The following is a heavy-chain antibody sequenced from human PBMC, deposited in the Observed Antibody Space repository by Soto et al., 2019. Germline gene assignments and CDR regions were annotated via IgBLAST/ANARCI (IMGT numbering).Heavy chain of an antibody. CDR1: GFNFRSYG. CDR2: VSGSGGST. CDR3: ARGETYYYDSSGYPSRKSYDAFDI. Sequence: GGSLRLSCVGSGFNFRSYGMNWVRQAPGKGLEWVSSVSGSGGSTYYADSVKGRFTISRDNSKNTLYLQMNSLRAEDTAVYYCARGETYYYDSSGYPSRKSYDAFDIWGQGTMVTVSS. D-gene: IGHD3-22*01. V-gene: IGHV3-23*01. J-gene: IGHJ3*02.